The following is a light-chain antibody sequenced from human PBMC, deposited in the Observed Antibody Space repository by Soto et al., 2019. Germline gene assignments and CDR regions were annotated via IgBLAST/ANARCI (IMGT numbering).Light chain of an antibody. Sequence: QSVLTQPASVSGSPGQSITITCAGTSSDIGDSKYVSWYQQVPGTVPKLIIYEVRNRPSGVSNRISASKSGNTASLTISGVLPEDEADYYCCSKTNTNTLVFGGGTKVTVL. V-gene: IGLV2-14*01. CDR3: CSKTNTNTLV. CDR1: SSDIGDSKY. J-gene: IGLJ2*01. CDR2: EVR.